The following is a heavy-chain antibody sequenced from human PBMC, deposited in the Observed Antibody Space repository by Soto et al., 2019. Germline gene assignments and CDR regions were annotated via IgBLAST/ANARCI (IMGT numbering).Heavy chain of an antibody. D-gene: IGHD3-22*01. Sequence: GRSMRLSCVGSGFTFSDSVMAWVRQAPGKGLEWLSVMSGDGRTRYALSVTGRFTISRDNSKNTLYLQMRSLRAEDAAAYYCVKWHTSNFDSLPFTRFDFSGQRSQSTVYS. V-gene: IGHV3-23*01. CDR2: MSGDGRT. CDR1: GFTFSDSV. CDR3: VKWHTSNFDSLPFTRFDF. J-gene: IGHJ4*02.